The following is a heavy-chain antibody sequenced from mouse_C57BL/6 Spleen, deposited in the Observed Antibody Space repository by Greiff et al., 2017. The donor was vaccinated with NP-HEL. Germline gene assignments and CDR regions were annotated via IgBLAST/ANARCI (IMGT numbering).Heavy chain of an antibody. J-gene: IGHJ2*01. CDR1: GFSLSTSGMG. Sequence: QVTLKESGPGILQSSQTLSLTCSFSGFSLSTSGMGVSWIRQPSGKGLEWLAHIYWDDDKRYNPSLKSRLTISKDTSRNQVFLKITSVDTADTATYYCARRSEDFYGYDGYFDYWGQGTTLTVSS. CDR3: ARRSEDFYGYDGYFDY. V-gene: IGHV8-12*01. D-gene: IGHD2-2*01. CDR2: IYWDDDK.